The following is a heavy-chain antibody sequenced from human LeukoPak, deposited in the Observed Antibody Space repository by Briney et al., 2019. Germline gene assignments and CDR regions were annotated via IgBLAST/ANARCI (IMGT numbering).Heavy chain of an antibody. J-gene: IGHJ4*02. CDR2: IIPIFGIP. D-gene: IGHD6-6*01. CDR1: GGSLSTYA. Sequence: ASVKVSCKASGGSLSTYAINWVRQAPGQGLEWMGGIIPIFGIPIYAQNFQGRATITADESTSTAYMELSSLRSEDTAVYYCAREYSSSSCFDYWGQGTLVTVSS. V-gene: IGHV1-69*13. CDR3: AREYSSSSCFDY.